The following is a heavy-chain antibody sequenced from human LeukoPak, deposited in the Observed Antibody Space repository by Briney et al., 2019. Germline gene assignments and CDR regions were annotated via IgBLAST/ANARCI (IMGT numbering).Heavy chain of an antibody. CDR1: GGTFSNYA. J-gene: IGHJ3*02. Sequence: SVKVSCKASGGTFSNYAISWVRQAPGQGLEWMGGIIPIFGTANYAQKFRGRVTITADKSTRTAYMELSSLRSEDTAVYYCARDRRYFDWFKAFDIWGQGTMVTVSS. CDR2: IIPIFGTA. CDR3: ARDRRYFDWFKAFDI. D-gene: IGHD3-9*01. V-gene: IGHV1-69*06.